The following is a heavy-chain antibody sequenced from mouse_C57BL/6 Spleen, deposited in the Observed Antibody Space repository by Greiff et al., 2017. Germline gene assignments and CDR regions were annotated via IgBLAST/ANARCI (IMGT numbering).Heavy chain of an antibody. CDR1: GYTFTSYW. D-gene: IGHD1-1*01. Sequence: VQLQQPGAELVRPGSSVKLSCKASGYTFTSYWMDWVKQRPGQGLEWIGNIYPSDSETHYNQKFKDKATLTVDKSSSTAYMQLSSLTSEDSAVYYCASAYYGSSYGYWGQGTTLTVSS. CDR2: IYPSDSET. J-gene: IGHJ2*01. CDR3: ASAYYGSSYGY. V-gene: IGHV1-61*01.